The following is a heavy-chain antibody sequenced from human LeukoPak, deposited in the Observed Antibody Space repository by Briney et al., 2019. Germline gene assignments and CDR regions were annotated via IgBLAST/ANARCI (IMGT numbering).Heavy chain of an antibody. D-gene: IGHD3-10*01. Sequence: GGSLRLSCAASGFTFSDYGMHWVRQAPGKGLEWVTFIRYDGINQYYADSVKGRFTISRDNSKNTLDLQMNSLRAEDTAVYYCAKDGYYFGSGTYADYWGQGTLVTVSS. V-gene: IGHV3-30*02. CDR3: AKDGYYFGSGTYADY. CDR2: IRYDGINQ. CDR1: GFTFSDYG. J-gene: IGHJ4*02.